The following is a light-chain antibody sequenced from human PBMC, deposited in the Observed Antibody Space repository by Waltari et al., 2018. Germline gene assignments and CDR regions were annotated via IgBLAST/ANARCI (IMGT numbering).Light chain of an antibody. V-gene: IGKV1-12*01. CDR2: AAT. Sequence: DIQMTQSPSSVSASLGDRVTITCRASQDISTWLAWYQQKPGKAPTLLIYAATSLQTGVPSRFSGSGSGTDFTLTITSLQPDDFATYYCQQYETYPLTFGGGTRVEIK. J-gene: IGKJ4*01. CDR3: QQYETYPLT. CDR1: QDISTW.